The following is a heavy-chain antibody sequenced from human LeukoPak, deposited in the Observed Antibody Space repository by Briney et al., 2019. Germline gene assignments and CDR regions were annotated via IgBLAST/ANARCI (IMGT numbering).Heavy chain of an antibody. CDR2: IPYSGST. Sequence: SETLSLTCTVSGGSVSSGSYYWSWIRQPPGKGLEWIGYIPYSGSTNYNPSLKSRVTISVDTSKNQFSLKLSSVTAADTAVYYCARGFDWLLSSYFDYWGQGTLVAVSS. CDR1: GGSVSSGSYY. CDR3: ARGFDWLLSSYFDY. J-gene: IGHJ4*02. D-gene: IGHD3-9*01. V-gene: IGHV4-61*01.